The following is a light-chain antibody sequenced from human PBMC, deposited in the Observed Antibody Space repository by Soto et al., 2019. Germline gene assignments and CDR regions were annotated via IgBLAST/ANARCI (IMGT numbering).Light chain of an antibody. Sequence: EIVLTQSPGTLSLYPGERATLSCRASQSVSSSYLAWYQQKPGQAPRLLIYGASSRATGIPDRFSGSGSGTDFLLTISRMEPEDFAVYYCQQYGSSPWTFGPGTNVDIK. CDR3: QQYGSSPWT. CDR2: GAS. CDR1: QSVSSSY. V-gene: IGKV3-20*01. J-gene: IGKJ3*01.